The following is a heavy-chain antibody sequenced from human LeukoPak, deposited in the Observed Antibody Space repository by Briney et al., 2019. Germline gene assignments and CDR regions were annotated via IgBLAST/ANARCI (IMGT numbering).Heavy chain of an antibody. V-gene: IGHV4-61*02. D-gene: IGHD4-17*01. CDR2: IYTSGST. J-gene: IGHJ4*02. CDR3: AREGAYGDYNY. CDR1: GGSISSSSFY. Sequence: KPSETLSLTCTVSGGSISSSSFYWGWIRQPAGKGLEWIGRIYTSGSTNYNPSLKSRVTISVDTSKNQFSLKLSSVTAADTAVYYCAREGAYGDYNYWGQGTLVTVSS.